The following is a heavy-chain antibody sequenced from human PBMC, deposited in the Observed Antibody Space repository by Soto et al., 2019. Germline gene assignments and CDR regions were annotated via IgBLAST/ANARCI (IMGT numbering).Heavy chain of an antibody. D-gene: IGHD2-8*01. Sequence: QVQLQQWGEGLLKPSETLSLTCAVYGGSFSGYYWSWIRQPPGKGLEWIGEINHSGSPNYNPALTRRGDTCVDTSQEQYSLKLSSVTAAATAVYYCAKCVVRYGTNGGVWGQGTKITVAS. J-gene: IGHJ6*02. V-gene: IGHV4-34*01. CDR1: GGSFSGYY. CDR2: INHSGSP. CDR3: AKCVVRYGTNGGV.